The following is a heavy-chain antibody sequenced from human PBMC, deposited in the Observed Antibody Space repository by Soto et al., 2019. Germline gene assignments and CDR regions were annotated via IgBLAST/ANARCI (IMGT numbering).Heavy chain of an antibody. Sequence: QVQLVQSGAEVKKPGASVKVSCKASGYTFTSYDINWVRQATGQGLEWMGWMNPNSGNTGYAQKFQGIVTMTRNTSISTAYMELSSLRSEDTAVYYCAGVDSSGWYSHLGYWGQGTLVTVSS. CDR2: MNPNSGNT. D-gene: IGHD6-19*01. V-gene: IGHV1-8*01. CDR3: AGVDSSGWYSHLGY. CDR1: GYTFTSYD. J-gene: IGHJ4*02.